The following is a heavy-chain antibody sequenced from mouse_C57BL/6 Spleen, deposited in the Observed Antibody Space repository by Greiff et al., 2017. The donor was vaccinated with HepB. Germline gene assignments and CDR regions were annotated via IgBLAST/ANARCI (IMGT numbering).Heavy chain of an antibody. CDR3: ASSSYYASSQYAMDY. CDR1: GYTFTSYW. J-gene: IGHJ4*01. CDR2: IDPSDSDT. D-gene: IGHD1-1*01. Sequence: VQLQQPGAELVRPGSSVKLSCKASGYTFTSYWMHWVKQRPIQGLEWIGNIDPSDSDTHYNQKFKDKATLTVDKSSSTAYMQLSSLTSEDSAVYYCASSSYYASSQYAMDYWGQGTSVTVSS. V-gene: IGHV1-52*01.